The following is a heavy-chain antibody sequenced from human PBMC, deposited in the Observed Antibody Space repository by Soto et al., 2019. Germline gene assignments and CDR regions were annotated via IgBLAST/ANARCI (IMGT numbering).Heavy chain of an antibody. Sequence: ASVKVSCKASGYTFTSYGISWVRQAPGQGLEWMGWISAYNGNTNYAQKLQGRVTMTTDTSTSTAYMELRSLRSDDTAVYYCARAEVAAIRGDNWFDPWGQGTLVPVSS. D-gene: IGHD2-15*01. CDR2: ISAYNGNT. CDR3: ARAEVAAIRGDNWFDP. CDR1: GYTFTSYG. V-gene: IGHV1-18*01. J-gene: IGHJ5*02.